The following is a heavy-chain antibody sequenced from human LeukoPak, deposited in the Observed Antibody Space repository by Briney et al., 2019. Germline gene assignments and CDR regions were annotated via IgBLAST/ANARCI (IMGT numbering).Heavy chain of an antibody. D-gene: IGHD1-1*01. CDR3: ARDRGTWNDDGFDY. Sequence: SETLSLTCTVSGGSISSYYWSWIRQPAGKGLEWIGRIYISGSTNYSPSLKSRVTMSVDTSKNQFSLKLSSVTAADTAVYYCARDRGTWNDDGFDYWGQGTLVTVSS. J-gene: IGHJ4*02. CDR1: GGSISSYY. V-gene: IGHV4-4*07. CDR2: IYISGST.